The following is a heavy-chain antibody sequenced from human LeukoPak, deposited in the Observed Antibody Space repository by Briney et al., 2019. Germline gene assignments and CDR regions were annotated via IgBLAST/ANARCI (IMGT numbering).Heavy chain of an antibody. CDR3: ARGVAAAVTYYYYYMDV. CDR2: IITIFGTA. J-gene: IGHJ6*03. V-gene: IGHV1-69*05. CDR1: GGTFSSYA. D-gene: IGHD6-13*01. Sequence: ASVKVSCKASGGTFSSYAISWVRQAPGQGLEWMGGIITIFGTANYAQKFQGRVTITTDESTSTAYMELSSLRSEDTAVYYCARGVAAAVTYYYYYMDVRGKGTTVTVSS.